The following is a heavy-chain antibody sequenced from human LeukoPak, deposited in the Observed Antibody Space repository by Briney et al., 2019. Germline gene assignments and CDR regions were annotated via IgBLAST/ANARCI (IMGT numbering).Heavy chain of an antibody. CDR1: GYSFTSYW. CDR3: ARAYCGGDCYSRVDAFDI. Sequence: GESLKISCKGSGYSFTSYWIGWVRQMPGKGREWMGIIYPGDSDTRYSPSFQGQVTISADKSISTAYLQWSSLKASDTAMYYCARAYCGGDCYSRVDAFDIWGQGTMVTVSS. D-gene: IGHD2-21*01. J-gene: IGHJ3*02. V-gene: IGHV5-51*01. CDR2: IYPGDSDT.